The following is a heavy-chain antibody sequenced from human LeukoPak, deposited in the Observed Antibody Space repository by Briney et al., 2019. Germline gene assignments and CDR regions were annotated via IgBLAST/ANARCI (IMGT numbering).Heavy chain of an antibody. CDR1: GYTFTSYG. CDR3: ARADYDFWSGYHNFDY. V-gene: IGHV1-18*01. D-gene: IGHD3-3*01. J-gene: IGHJ4*02. CDR2: ISAYNGNT. Sequence: ASVKVSCKASGYTFTSYGISWVRQAPGQGLEWMGWISAYNGNTNYAQKLQGRVTMTTDTSTSTACMELRSLRSDDTAVYYCARADYDFWSGYHNFDYWGQGTLVTVSS.